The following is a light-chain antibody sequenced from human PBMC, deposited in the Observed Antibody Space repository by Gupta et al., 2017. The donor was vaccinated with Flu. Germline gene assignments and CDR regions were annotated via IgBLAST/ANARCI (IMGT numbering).Light chain of an antibody. CDR2: DVS. J-gene: IGLJ1*01. CDR3: SSYTSISTFYV. V-gene: IGLV2-14*01. Sequence: QSALTQPASVSGSPGPSLTISCTGTSSDVGRSDSVSWYQQPPGKAPKLLIYDVSNRPSVVSSRFSGSKSVNTASLTISGLQAEDETDYYCSSYTSISTFYVFGTGTKVTVL. CDR1: SSDVGRSDS.